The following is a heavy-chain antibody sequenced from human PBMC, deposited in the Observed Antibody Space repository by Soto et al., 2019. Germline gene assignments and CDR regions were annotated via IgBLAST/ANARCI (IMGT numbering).Heavy chain of an antibody. J-gene: IGHJ4*02. CDR3: AKDYSLVVSPFFDY. V-gene: IGHV3-23*01. Sequence: EVQLLESGGGLVQPGGSLRLSCAASGFTFSSYAMSWVRQAPGKGLEWVSAISGSGGITYYADSVKGRFTISRDNSKNTQYLPMNSPRAEDTAVYYGAKDYSLVVSPFFDYWGQGTLVTVSS. CDR1: GFTFSSYA. D-gene: IGHD2-15*01. CDR2: ISGSGGIT.